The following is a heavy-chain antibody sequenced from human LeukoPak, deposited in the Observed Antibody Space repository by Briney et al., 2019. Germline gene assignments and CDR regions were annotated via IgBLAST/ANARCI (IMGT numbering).Heavy chain of an antibody. Sequence: SVKVSCKASGGTFSSYAISWVRQAPGQGLEWMGRIIPILGIANYAQKFQGRVTITADKSTSTAYMELSRLRSEDTAVYYCARDLPDYGDYAGGQLNWFDPWGQGTLVTVSS. CDR3: ARDLPDYGDYAGGQLNWFDP. CDR1: GGTFSSYA. J-gene: IGHJ5*02. CDR2: IIPILGIA. D-gene: IGHD4-17*01. V-gene: IGHV1-69*04.